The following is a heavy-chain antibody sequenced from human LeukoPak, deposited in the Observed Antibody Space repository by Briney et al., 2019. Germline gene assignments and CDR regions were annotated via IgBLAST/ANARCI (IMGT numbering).Heavy chain of an antibody. J-gene: IGHJ4*02. CDR3: ARVIWSGYYQIDY. V-gene: IGHV3-48*01. D-gene: IGHD3-3*01. CDR2: IRSGGSIT. Sequence: GGSLRLSCAASGFTFSSYSMNWVRQAPGKGLEWVSYIRSGGSITRYADYVKGRFTISRDNAKNSLYLQMNSLRAEDTAVYYCARVIWSGYYQIDYWGQGTLVTVSS. CDR1: GFTFSSYS.